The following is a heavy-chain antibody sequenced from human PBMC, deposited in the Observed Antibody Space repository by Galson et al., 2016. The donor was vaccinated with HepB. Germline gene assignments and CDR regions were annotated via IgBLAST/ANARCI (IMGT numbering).Heavy chain of an antibody. J-gene: IGHJ4*02. CDR3: ARPGEDIILDYFFVS. CDR2: MNPNSGNA. CDR1: GYTFTDYD. D-gene: IGHD3-3*01. V-gene: IGHV1-8*01. Sequence: SVKVSCKASGYTFTDYDIHWVRQAPGQGLEWVGWMNPNSGNAGFARKFQGRVTMTRDTAINTAYMELNSLRSEDTAVYYCARPGEDIILDYFFVSRGQGTRVTVSS.